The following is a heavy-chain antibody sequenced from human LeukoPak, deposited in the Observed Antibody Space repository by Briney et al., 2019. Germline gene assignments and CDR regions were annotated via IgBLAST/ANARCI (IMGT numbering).Heavy chain of an antibody. Sequence: PGGSLRLSCAASGFTFSSYSMNWVRQAPGKGLEWVSSISSSSSYKYYADSVKGRFTISRDNAKNSLYLQMNSLRAEDTAVYYCARAQPATTDAFDIWGQGTMVTVSS. J-gene: IGHJ3*02. V-gene: IGHV3-21*01. CDR3: ARAQPATTDAFDI. CDR1: GFTFSSYS. D-gene: IGHD6-25*01. CDR2: ISSSSSYK.